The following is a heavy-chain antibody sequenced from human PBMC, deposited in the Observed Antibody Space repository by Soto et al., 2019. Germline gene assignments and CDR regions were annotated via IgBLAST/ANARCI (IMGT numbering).Heavy chain of an antibody. J-gene: IGHJ4*02. CDR1: GFTFNTHW. Sequence: EVQLVESGGGLILPGGSLRLSCAASGFTFNTHWMHWVRQAPGKGLVWVSRINSDGSITDYADSVKGRFSISRDNPRNTFYLQMNSLSPEDTAVYYCARAMTSVGAAAKGDFGGQGTLVTVSS. V-gene: IGHV3-74*01. CDR3: ARAMTSVGAAAKGDF. D-gene: IGHD1-26*01. CDR2: INSDGSIT.